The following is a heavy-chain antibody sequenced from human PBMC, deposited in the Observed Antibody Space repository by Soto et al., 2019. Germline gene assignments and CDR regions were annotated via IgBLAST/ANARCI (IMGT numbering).Heavy chain of an antibody. V-gene: IGHV3-33*01. D-gene: IGHD3-9*01. CDR1: GFTFSSCG. CDR3: ARGKLRYFDWSYYYYMDV. CDR2: IWYDGSNK. J-gene: IGHJ6*03. Sequence: LRLSCAASGFTFSSCGMHWVRQAPGKGLEWVAVIWYDGSNKYYADSVKGRFTISRDNSKNTLYLQMNSLRAEDTAVYYCARGKLRYFDWSYYYYMDVWGKGTTVTVSS.